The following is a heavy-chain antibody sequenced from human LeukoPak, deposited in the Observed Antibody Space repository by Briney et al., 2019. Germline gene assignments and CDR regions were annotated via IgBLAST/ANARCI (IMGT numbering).Heavy chain of an antibody. J-gene: IGHJ4*02. CDR3: AREGGSPGFDY. CDR2: IHFSGST. V-gene: IGHV4-59*12. Sequence: SETLSLACTVSGGSISSYYWSWIRQPPGKGLEWIGYIHFSGSTNYNPSLKSRVTISVDTSKNQFSLKLSSVTAADTAVYYCAREGGSPGFDYWGQGTLVTVSS. D-gene: IGHD1-26*01. CDR1: GGSISSYY.